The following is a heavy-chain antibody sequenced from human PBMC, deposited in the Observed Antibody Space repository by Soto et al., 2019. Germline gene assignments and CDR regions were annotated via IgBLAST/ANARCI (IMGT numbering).Heavy chain of an antibody. J-gene: IGHJ1*01. D-gene: IGHD3-22*01. CDR1: GGSISSGGYY. CDR3: ARDGYYYDSSGYSRAEYFQH. V-gene: IGHV4-31*03. CDR2: IYYSGST. Sequence: QVQLQESGPGLVKPSQTLSLTCTVSGGSISSGGYYWSWIRQHPGKGLEWIGYIYYSGSTYCNPSLKSRVTISVDTSKNQFSLKLSSVTAADTAVYYCARDGYYYDSSGYSRAEYFQHWGQGTLVTVSS.